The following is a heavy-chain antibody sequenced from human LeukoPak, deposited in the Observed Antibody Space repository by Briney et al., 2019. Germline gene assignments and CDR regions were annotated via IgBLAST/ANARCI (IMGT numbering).Heavy chain of an antibody. D-gene: IGHD6-13*01. Sequence: SETLSLTCTVSGGSTSRYYWSWIRQPPGKSLEWIGYIYDSGSTAYNPSLKSRVTISIDTSNNRFSLNLTSVTAADTAVYYCARLPGIAAVWGQGTLVIVSS. CDR1: GGSTSRYY. V-gene: IGHV4-59*08. J-gene: IGHJ1*01. CDR3: ARLPGIAAV. CDR2: IYDSGST.